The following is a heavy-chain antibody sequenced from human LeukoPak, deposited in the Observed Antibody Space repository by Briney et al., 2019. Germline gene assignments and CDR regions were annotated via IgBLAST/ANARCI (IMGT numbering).Heavy chain of an antibody. CDR2: ISSNGDST. V-gene: IGHV3-64D*06. D-gene: IGHD5-24*01. J-gene: IGHJ4*02. Sequence: GGSLRLSCSASGFTFSSYAMHWVRQAPGKGLEYVSAISSNGDSTYYADSVKGRFTISRDNSKNTLYLQMSSLRAEDTAVYYCVKETGRWLQLGHFDYWGQGTLVTVSS. CDR1: GFTFSSYA. CDR3: VKETGRWLQLGHFDY.